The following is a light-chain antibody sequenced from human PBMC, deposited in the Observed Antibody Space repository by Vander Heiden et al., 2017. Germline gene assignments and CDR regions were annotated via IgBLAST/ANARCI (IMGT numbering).Light chain of an antibody. CDR2: EDN. V-gene: IGLV6-57*01. Sequence: NFMLTQPHSVSESPGKTVTISCTRSSGSIASNYVQWYQQRPGSSPTTLIYEDNQRPSGVPDRFSGSIDSSSNSASLTISGLKPEDEADYYCQSYDSSFVVFGGGTKVAVL. CDR3: QSYDSSFVV. J-gene: IGLJ2*01. CDR1: SGSIASNY.